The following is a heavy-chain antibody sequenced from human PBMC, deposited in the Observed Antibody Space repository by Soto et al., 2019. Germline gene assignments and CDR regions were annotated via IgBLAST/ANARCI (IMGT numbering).Heavy chain of an antibody. J-gene: IGHJ4*02. CDR1: GGTFTSYA. CDR2: VIPIFGTT. Sequence: QVQLVQSGAEVKKPGSSVKVSCKASGGTFTSYAISWMRQAPGQGLEWMGGVIPIFGTTNYAQNFQGRVTITADESMSTAYMELSSLRSEDTAMYYCARIYSSGWYVDYWGQGTLVTVSS. CDR3: ARIYSSGWYVDY. D-gene: IGHD6-19*01. V-gene: IGHV1-69*12.